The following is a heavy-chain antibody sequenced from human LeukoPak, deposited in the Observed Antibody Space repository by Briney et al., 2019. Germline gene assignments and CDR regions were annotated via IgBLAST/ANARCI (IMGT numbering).Heavy chain of an antibody. Sequence: PSETLSLTCTVSGGSISSGGYYWSWIRQHPGRGLEWIGYIYYSGSTYYNPSLKSRVTISVDRSKNQFSLKLSSVTAADTAVYYCARITGYGMDVWGQGTTVTVSS. CDR1: GGSISSGGYY. D-gene: IGHD3-16*01. J-gene: IGHJ6*02. CDR3: ARITGYGMDV. V-gene: IGHV4-31*03. CDR2: IYYSGST.